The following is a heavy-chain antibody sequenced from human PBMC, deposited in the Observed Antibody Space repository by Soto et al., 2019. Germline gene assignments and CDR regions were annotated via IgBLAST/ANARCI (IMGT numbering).Heavy chain of an antibody. V-gene: IGHV5-51*01. Sequence: GESLKISCKGSGYSFSSYWIGWVRQMPGKGLEWMGSIYPGNSETRYSPSFQGQVTISADKSISTAYLQWNSLKASDTAMYYCARLGFEYDTLTAYYNVHHYYGLDVWGQGTSVTVSS. CDR3: ARLGFEYDTLTAYYNVHHYYGLDV. CDR1: GYSFSSYW. D-gene: IGHD3-9*01. J-gene: IGHJ6*02. CDR2: IYPGNSET.